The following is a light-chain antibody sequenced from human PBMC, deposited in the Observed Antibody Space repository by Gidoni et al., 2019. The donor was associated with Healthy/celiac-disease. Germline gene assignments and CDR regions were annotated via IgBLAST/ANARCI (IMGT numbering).Light chain of an antibody. CDR1: QGISDY. V-gene: IGKV1-27*01. CDR2: AAS. CDR3: QKYSSALWT. Sequence: DINMTQSPSSLSAAVGDRVTITCRASQGISDYLAWYQQKPGKVPKLLIYAASTLQAGVPSRFSGSGSGTDFILTISSLQPEDVATYYCQKYSSALWTFGQGTKVEIK. J-gene: IGKJ1*01.